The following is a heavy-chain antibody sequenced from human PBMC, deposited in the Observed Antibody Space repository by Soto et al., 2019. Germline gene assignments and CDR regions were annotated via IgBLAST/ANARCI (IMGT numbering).Heavy chain of an antibody. CDR2: IYYSGST. V-gene: IGHV4-39*01. Sequence: SETLSLTCTVSGGSISSSSYYWGWIRQPPGKGLEWIGSIYYSGSTYYNPSLKSRVTISVDTSKNQFSLKLSSVTAADTAVYYCARHEAVAGSIGPFDYWGQGTLVTVSS. CDR3: ARHEAVAGSIGPFDY. J-gene: IGHJ4*02. CDR1: GGSISSSSYY. D-gene: IGHD6-19*01.